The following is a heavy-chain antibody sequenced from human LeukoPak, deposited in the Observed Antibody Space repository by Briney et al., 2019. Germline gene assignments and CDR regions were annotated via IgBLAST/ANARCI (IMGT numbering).Heavy chain of an antibody. CDR1: RYTFTSYD. V-gene: IGHV1-8*01. D-gene: IGHD3-10*01. CDR3: ARGRPTYYGSGSYWFDP. CDR2: MNPNSGNT. Sequence: GASVKVSCKASRYTFTSYDINWVRQATGQGLEWMGWMNPNSGNTGYAQKFQGRVTMTRNTSISTAYMELSSLRSEDTAVYYCARGRPTYYGSGSYWFDPWGQGTLVTVSS. J-gene: IGHJ5*02.